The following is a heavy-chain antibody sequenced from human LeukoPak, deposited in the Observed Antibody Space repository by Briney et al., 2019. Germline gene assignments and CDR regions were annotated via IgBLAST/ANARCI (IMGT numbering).Heavy chain of an antibody. D-gene: IGHD2-2*01. Sequence: ASVKVSCKVSGYTLTELSMHWVRQAPGKGLEWMGGFDPEDGETIYAQKLQGRVTMTTDTSTSTAYMELRSLRSDDTAVYYCATDIVVVPAASQESAGNDYWGQGTLVTVSS. CDR1: GYTLTELS. V-gene: IGHV1-24*01. J-gene: IGHJ4*02. CDR2: FDPEDGET. CDR3: ATDIVVVPAASQESAGNDY.